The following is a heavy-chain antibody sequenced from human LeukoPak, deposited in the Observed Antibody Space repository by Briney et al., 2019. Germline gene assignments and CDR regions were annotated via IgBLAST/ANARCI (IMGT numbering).Heavy chain of an antibody. CDR3: ARDHVWGSYRPAVDY. CDR1: GYTFTSYY. CDR2: INPSGGST. V-gene: IGHV1-46*01. D-gene: IGHD3-16*02. Sequence: ASVKVSCKASGYTFTSYYMHWVRQAPGQGLEWMGIINPSGGSTSYAQKFQGRVTMTRDASISTAYMELSRLRSDDTAVYYCARDHVWGSYRPAVDYWGQGTLVTVSS. J-gene: IGHJ4*02.